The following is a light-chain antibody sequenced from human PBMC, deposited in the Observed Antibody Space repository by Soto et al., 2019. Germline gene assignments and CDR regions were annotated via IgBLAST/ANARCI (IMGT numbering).Light chain of an antibody. V-gene: IGKV3D-15*01. CDR2: GAS. CDR3: QQYNNWPPLT. CDR1: QGVGTN. J-gene: IGKJ4*01. Sequence: EIVMTQSPATLSVSPGERATRSCRASQGVGTNLAWYQQRPGQAPSRLIYGASARAAGLTPRFSGSGSGTEFTLTISSLQSEDLAVYYCQQYNNWPPLTFGGGTKVEIK.